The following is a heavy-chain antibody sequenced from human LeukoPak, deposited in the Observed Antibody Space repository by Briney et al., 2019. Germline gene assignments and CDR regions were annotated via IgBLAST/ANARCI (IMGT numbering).Heavy chain of an antibody. V-gene: IGHV3-23*01. J-gene: IGHJ4*02. D-gene: IGHD5-12*01. CDR3: AKDLPVDIVATPTFDY. CDR2: ISGSGGST. CDR1: GFTFSSYA. Sequence: GGSLRLSCAASGFTFSSYAMSWVRQAPGKGLEWVSAISGSGGSTYYADSVKGRFTISRDNSKNTLYLQMNSLRAEDTAVYYCAKDLPVDIVATPTFDYWGQGTLVTVSS.